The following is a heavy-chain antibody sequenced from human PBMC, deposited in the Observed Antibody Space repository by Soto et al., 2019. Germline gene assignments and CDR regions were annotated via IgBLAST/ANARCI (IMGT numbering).Heavy chain of an antibody. CDR3: AGVGVVESSASRFDY. CDR2: IDSDGSST. V-gene: IGHV3-74*01. J-gene: IGHJ4*02. D-gene: IGHD6-19*01. CDR1: EFTFSSYW. Sequence: EVQLVESGGGLVEPGGSLRLSCAASEFTFSSYWMHWVRQVPGKGLVWVSRIDSDGSSTIYADSVKGRFTISRDNAKNTLYLQMNGLRDEDTGVYYGAGVGVVESSASRFDYWGQGTLVTVCS.